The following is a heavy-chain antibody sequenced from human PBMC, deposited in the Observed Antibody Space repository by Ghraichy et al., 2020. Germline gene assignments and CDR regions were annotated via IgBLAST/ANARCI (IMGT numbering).Heavy chain of an antibody. J-gene: IGHJ4*02. D-gene: IGHD4-17*01. CDR2: IVVGSGNT. CDR1: GFTFTSSA. CDR3: AAYMTTVTTVVY. V-gene: IGHV1-58*01. Sequence: SVKVSCKASGFTFTSSAVQWVRQARGQRLEWIGWIVVGSGNTNYAQKFQERVTITRDMSTSTAYMELSSLRSEDTAVYYCAAYMTTVTTVVYWGQGTLVTVSS.